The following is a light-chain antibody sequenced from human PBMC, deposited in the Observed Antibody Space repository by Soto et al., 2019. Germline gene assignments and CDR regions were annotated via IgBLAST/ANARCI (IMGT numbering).Light chain of an antibody. J-gene: IGKJ2*01. CDR1: QSPLSSNGYNY. V-gene: IGKV2-28*01. CDR2: LGS. CDR3: IQSLQTPYT. Sequence: EIVLTQSPLSLPVTPGEPASISCRSSQSPLSSNGYNYLNWYLQKPGQSPQLLIYLGSNRASGVPDRFSGSGSSTDFTLKISRVEAEDVGVYYCIQSLQTPYTFGQGTKLEI.